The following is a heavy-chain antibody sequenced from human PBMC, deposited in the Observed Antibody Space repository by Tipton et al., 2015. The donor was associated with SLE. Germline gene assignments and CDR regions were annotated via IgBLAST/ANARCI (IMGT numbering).Heavy chain of an antibody. D-gene: IGHD3-10*01. CDR2: IYYSEST. V-gene: IGHV4-59*01. Sequence: TLSLTCTVSGGSISSFHWSWIRQPPGKGLEWIGYIYYSESTNYNPSLESRVTISVDTSKNQFSLKLSSVTAADTAVYYCARDRGAGSLRGDWYFDLWGRGTLVTVSS. CDR3: ARDRGAGSLRGDWYFDL. CDR1: GGSISSFH. J-gene: IGHJ2*01.